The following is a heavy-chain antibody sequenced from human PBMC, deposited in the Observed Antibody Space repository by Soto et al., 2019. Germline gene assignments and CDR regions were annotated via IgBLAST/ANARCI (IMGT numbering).Heavy chain of an antibody. CDR1: VGSSSSGGYY. V-gene: IGHV4-31*03. CDR2: IYYSGST. J-gene: IGHJ4*02. CDR3: ARDRAMVRGVLDY. D-gene: IGHD3-10*01. Sequence: PSWTLSLTCTVSVGSSSSGGYYCSWIRQHPGKGLEWIGYIYYSGSTYYNPSLKSRVTISVDTSKNQFSLKLSSVTAADTAVYYCARDRAMVRGVLDYWGQGTLVTVSS.